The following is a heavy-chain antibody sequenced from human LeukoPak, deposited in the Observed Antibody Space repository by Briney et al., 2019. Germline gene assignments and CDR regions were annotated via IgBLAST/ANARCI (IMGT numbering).Heavy chain of an antibody. Sequence: SETLSLTCTVSGSSISSYYWSWIRQPPGKGLEWIGYIYYSGSTNYNPSLKSRVTISVDTSKNQFSLKLSSVTAAGTAVYYCARLRTGFDPWGQGTLVTVSS. V-gene: IGHV4-59*08. D-gene: IGHD1-1*01. CDR3: ARLRTGFDP. CDR1: GSSISSYY. J-gene: IGHJ5*02. CDR2: IYYSGST.